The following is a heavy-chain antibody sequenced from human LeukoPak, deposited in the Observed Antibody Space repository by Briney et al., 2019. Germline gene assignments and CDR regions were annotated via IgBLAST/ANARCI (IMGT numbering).Heavy chain of an antibody. CDR1: GGSISSSSYN. CDR3: ASGLQRSRSISNHYYFDY. V-gene: IGHV4-39*01. D-gene: IGHD5-24*01. CDR2: VYNIGSS. J-gene: IGHJ4*02. Sequence: SETLSLTCSVSGGSISSSSYNWGWIRQPPGKGLEWIGSVYNIGSSHHNPSLKSRVTISVDTSKNQFSLKLSSVTAADTAVYYCASGLQRSRSISNHYYFDYWGQGTLVTVSS.